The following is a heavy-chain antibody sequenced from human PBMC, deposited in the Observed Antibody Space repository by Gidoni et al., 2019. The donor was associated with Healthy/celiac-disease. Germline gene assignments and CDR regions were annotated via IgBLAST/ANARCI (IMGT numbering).Heavy chain of an antibody. CDR3: ARHDPAYYDSSGYPAGFDY. CDR2: IYPGDSDT. D-gene: IGHD3-22*01. J-gene: IGHJ4*02. V-gene: IGHV5-51*01. CDR1: GSSFTSYW. Sequence: EVQLVQSGAEVKKPGASLKISCKGSGSSFTSYWIGWVRQMPGKGLEWMGIIYPGDSDTRYSPSFQGQVTISADKSISTAYLQWSSLKASDTAMYYCARHDPAYYDSSGYPAGFDYWGQGTLVTVSS.